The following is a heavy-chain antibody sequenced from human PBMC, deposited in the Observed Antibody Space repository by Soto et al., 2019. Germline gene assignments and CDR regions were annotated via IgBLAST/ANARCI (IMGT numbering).Heavy chain of an antibody. CDR3: AKRHGSGSYYNFDY. J-gene: IGHJ4*02. V-gene: IGHV3-23*01. CDR1: GFTFTTYA. Sequence: GGSLRLSCVASGFTFTTYAMGWVRQAPGKGLDWVSTISGSGDNTYYADSVKGRFTISRDNSKNTLYLQMNSLRVEDMAVYYCAKRHGSGSYYNFDYWGLGTLVTVSS. D-gene: IGHD3-10*01. CDR2: ISGSGDNT.